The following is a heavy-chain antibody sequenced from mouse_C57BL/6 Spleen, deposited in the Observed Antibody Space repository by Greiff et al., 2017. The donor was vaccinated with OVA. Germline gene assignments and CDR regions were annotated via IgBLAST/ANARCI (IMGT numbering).Heavy chain of an antibody. CDR1: GYTFTSYW. J-gene: IGHJ2*01. Sequence: QVQLQQPGAELVKPGASVKLSCKASGYTFTSYWMQWVQQRPGQGLEWIGEIDPSDSYTNYNQKFKGKATLTVDTSSSTAYMQLSSLTSEDSAVYYCARWLPHYFDYWGQGTTLTVSS. D-gene: IGHD2-2*01. CDR2: IDPSDSYT. CDR3: ARWLPHYFDY. V-gene: IGHV1-50*01.